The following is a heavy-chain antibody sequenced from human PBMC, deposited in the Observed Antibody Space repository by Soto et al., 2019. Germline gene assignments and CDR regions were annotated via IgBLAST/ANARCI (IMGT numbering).Heavy chain of an antibody. Sequence: EVQLVESGGGLAQPGGSLRLSCAASGFTFSSYWMHWVRQAPGKGLVWISRISTDGSTTNHADSVRGRFTISRDNAKDTLYLQMNSLRAEDTAVYYCARARPGYYMDVWGKGTTVTVS. CDR3: ARARPGYYMDV. CDR1: GFTFSSYW. V-gene: IGHV3-74*01. J-gene: IGHJ6*03. CDR2: ISTDGSTT. D-gene: IGHD1-1*01.